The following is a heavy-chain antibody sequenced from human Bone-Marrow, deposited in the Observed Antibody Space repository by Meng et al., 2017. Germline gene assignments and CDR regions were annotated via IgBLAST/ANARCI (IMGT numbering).Heavy chain of an antibody. CDR3: NWNDFGDY. J-gene: IGHJ4*02. CDR1: GFTFSKAW. D-gene: IGHD1-1*01. Sequence: EVQVVESWGGLVGPGGALSISCGDSGFTFSKAWMSWVRQAPGRGLEWVARIKSKTDGETTDYAAPVKGRFTISRDDSKNTLYLQMHSLKTEDTAVYYCNWNDFGDYWGQGALVTVSS. CDR2: IKSKTDGETT. V-gene: IGHV3-15*01.